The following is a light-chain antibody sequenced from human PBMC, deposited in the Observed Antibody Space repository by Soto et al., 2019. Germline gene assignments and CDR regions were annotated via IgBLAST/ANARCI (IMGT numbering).Light chain of an antibody. J-gene: IGKJ1*01. CDR3: HQYGSSPRA. V-gene: IGKV2D-29*02. CDR2: EVS. Sequence: DVVMTQTPLSLSVTPGQPASISCNSSQSLLHIAGQTHLFWYLQKPGQSPHLLIYEVSNRFSGVPDRFSGGGSGTDFALTISRLEPEDFAVYYCHQYGSSPRAFGQGTKVDIK. CDR1: QSLLHIAGQTH.